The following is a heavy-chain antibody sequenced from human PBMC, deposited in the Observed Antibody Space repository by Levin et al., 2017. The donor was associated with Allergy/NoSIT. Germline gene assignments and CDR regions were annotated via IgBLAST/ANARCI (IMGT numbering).Heavy chain of an antibody. Sequence: SETLSLTCTVSGGSISSSSYYWGWIRQPPGKGLEWIGSIYYSGSTYYNPSLKSRATISVDTSKNQFSLKLSSVTAADTAGYYCARGHYDFWSGYYRHYAMDVWGKGTTVTVSS. V-gene: IGHV4-39*01. CDR3: ARGHYDFWSGYYRHYAMDV. D-gene: IGHD3-3*01. J-gene: IGHJ6*04. CDR1: GGSISSSSYY. CDR2: IYYSGST.